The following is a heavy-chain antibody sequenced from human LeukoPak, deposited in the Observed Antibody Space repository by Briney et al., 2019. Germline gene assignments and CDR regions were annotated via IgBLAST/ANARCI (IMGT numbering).Heavy chain of an antibody. Sequence: GGSLRLSRAASGFTFSSYAMSWVRQAPGKGLEWVSAISGSGGSTYYADSVKGRFTISRDNSKNTLYLQMNSLRAEDTAVYYCAKDSSSGWYEPRLDYWGQGTLVTVSS. CDR3: AKDSSSGWYEPRLDY. D-gene: IGHD6-19*01. CDR2: ISGSGGST. CDR1: GFTFSSYA. V-gene: IGHV3-23*01. J-gene: IGHJ4*02.